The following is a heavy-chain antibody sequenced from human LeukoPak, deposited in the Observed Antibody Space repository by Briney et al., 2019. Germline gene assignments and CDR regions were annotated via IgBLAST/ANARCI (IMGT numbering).Heavy chain of an antibody. CDR3: ARDPYRAPAASSPTY. Sequence: ASVKVSCKASGGTFSSYAISWVRQAPGQGLEWMGRINPNSGLTNYVQKFQDRVTMTRDTSISAAYMELYRLRSDDTAVYYCARDPYRAPAASSPTYWGQGTLVTVSS. D-gene: IGHD6-13*01. CDR1: GGTFSSYA. J-gene: IGHJ4*02. CDR2: INPNSGLT. V-gene: IGHV1-2*06.